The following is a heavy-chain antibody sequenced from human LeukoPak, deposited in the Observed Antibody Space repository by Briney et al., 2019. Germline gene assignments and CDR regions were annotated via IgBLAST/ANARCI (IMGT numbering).Heavy chain of an antibody. J-gene: IGHJ3*02. CDR3: ARDSDYDILTGYTPNAFDI. Sequence: PGGSLRLSCAASGFTFSSYAMSWVRQAPGKGLEWVSAISGSGGSTYYADSVKGRFTISRDNSKNTLYLQMNSLRAEDTAVYYCARDSDYDILTGYTPNAFDIWGQGTMVTVSS. D-gene: IGHD3-9*01. CDR1: GFTFSSYA. V-gene: IGHV3-23*01. CDR2: ISGSGGST.